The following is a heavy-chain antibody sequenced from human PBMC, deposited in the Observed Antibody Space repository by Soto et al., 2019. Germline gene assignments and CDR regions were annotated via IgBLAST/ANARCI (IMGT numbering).Heavy chain of an antibody. CDR1: GFTFSSYG. J-gene: IGHJ4*02. V-gene: IGHV3-48*03. CDR2: IRTSGSNV. Sequence: GGSLRLSCAASGFTFSSYGMNWVRQAPGKGLEWVSYIRTSGSNVYYADSVKGRFTISRDNTKNTLYLQMNSLRAEDTAVYYCVRYCSTTLCNGVAKRSLDYWGQGTMVTVSS. D-gene: IGHD2-2*01. CDR3: VRYCSTTLCNGVAKRSLDY.